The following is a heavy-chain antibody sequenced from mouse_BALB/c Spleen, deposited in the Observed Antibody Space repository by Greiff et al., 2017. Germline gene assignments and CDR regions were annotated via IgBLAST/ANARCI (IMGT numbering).Heavy chain of an antibody. Sequence: VKLQQPGAELVRPGASVKLSCKASGYTFTSYWINWVKQRPGQGLEWIGNIYPSDSYTNYNQKFKDKATLTVDKSSSTAYMQLSSPTSEDSAVYYCTRWRFDYWGQGTTLTVSS. CDR3: TRWRFDY. V-gene: IGHV1-69*02. J-gene: IGHJ2*01. CDR1: GYTFTSYW. CDR2: IYPSDSYT.